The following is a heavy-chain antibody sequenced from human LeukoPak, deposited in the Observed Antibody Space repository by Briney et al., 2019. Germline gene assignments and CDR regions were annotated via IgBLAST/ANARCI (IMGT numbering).Heavy chain of an antibody. J-gene: IGHJ4*02. CDR2: IDYSGTT. D-gene: IGHD6-13*01. Sequence: PSETLSLTCTVSGGSISSGSYYWRWIRQPPGKGLEWIGSIDYSGTTYYNPSLKSRVTISVDTSKNQFPLKLSSVTAADTALYYCARRGQAAGSKGAFDYWGQGTLVTVSS. CDR1: GGSISSGSYY. CDR3: ARRGQAAGSKGAFDY. V-gene: IGHV4-39*01.